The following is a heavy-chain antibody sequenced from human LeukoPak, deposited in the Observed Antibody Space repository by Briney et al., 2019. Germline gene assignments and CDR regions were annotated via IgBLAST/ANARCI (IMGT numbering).Heavy chain of an antibody. J-gene: IGHJ6*02. CDR3: ASIIVAAAGRGYYYYGMDV. V-gene: IGHV5-51*01. CDR1: GYSFASFW. D-gene: IGHD6-13*01. CDR2: IFPGDSDT. Sequence: GESLKISCKGSGYSFASFWIGWVRQMPGKGLEWMGIIFPGDSDTRYSPSFQGQVTISADKSISTTYVQWSSLKASDTAMYYCASIIVAAAGRGYYYYGMDVWGQGTTVTVSS.